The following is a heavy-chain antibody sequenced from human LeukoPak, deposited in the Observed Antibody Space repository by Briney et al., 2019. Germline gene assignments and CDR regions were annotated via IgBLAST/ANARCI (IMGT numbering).Heavy chain of an antibody. D-gene: IGHD3-10*01. Sequence: GGSLRLSCAASGFTFSDYSMNWVRQAPGKGLEWVSAIIKSGSHIYYADSVKGRFTISRDNAKNSLYLQMNSLRAEDTAVYYCASAYGSGSYYYGMDVWGQGTTVTVSS. CDR2: IIKSGSHI. V-gene: IGHV3-21*01. CDR3: ASAYGSGSYYYGMDV. CDR1: GFTFSDYS. J-gene: IGHJ6*02.